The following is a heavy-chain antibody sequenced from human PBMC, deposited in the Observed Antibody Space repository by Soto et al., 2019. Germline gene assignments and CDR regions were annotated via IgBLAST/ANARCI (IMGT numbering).Heavy chain of an antibody. Sequence: LSLTCTLSGDPITSGGFYWTWIRQHPAKGLEWIGYIYYSGVTYYNPSLKSRATISVDTSKNQFSLNLSSVSAADTAMYYCARDLRGRRSGRFDPWGQGTLVTVSS. V-gene: IGHV4-31*03. CDR2: IYYSGVT. D-gene: IGHD3-10*01. CDR3: ARDLRGRRSGRFDP. CDR1: GDPITSGGFY. J-gene: IGHJ5*02.